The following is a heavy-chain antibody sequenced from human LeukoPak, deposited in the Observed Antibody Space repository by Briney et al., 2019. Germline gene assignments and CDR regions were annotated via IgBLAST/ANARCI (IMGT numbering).Heavy chain of an antibody. CDR3: AKGDGDPYYYYYYMDV. CDR2: ISGSGGST. D-gene: IGHD4-17*01. J-gene: IGHJ6*03. CDR1: GFTLSSYA. Sequence: GGSLRLSCAASGFTLSSYAMSWVRQGPGKGLEWVSAISGSGGSTYYADSVKGRFTISRDNSKNTLYLQMNSLRAEDTAVYYCAKGDGDPYYYYYYMDVWGKGTTVTVSS. V-gene: IGHV3-23*01.